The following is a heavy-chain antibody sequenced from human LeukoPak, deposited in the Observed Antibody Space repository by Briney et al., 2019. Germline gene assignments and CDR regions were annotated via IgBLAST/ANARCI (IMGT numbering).Heavy chain of an antibody. D-gene: IGHD6-6*01. Sequence: SETQSLTCAVYGGSFSGYYWSWIRQPPGKGLEWIGEINHSGSTNYNPSLKSRVTIPVDTSKNQYSLKLSSVTAAETAVYYCARASRGIAARTHFDYWGQGTLVTLSS. CDR1: GGSFSGYY. CDR3: ARASRGIAARTHFDY. J-gene: IGHJ4*02. V-gene: IGHV4-34*01. CDR2: INHSGST.